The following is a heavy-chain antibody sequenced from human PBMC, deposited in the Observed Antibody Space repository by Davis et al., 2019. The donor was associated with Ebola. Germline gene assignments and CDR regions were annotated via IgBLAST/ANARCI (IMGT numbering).Heavy chain of an antibody. CDR3: ARGLWGDTDY. D-gene: IGHD5-18*01. V-gene: IGHV3-21*01. CDR1: GFTFSSYS. J-gene: IGHJ4*02. CDR2: ISSSSSFI. Sequence: PGGSLRLSCAASGFTFSSYSMNWVRQAPGKGLEWVSSISSSSSFIDYADSMKGRFTISRDNAKNSLYLQMNSLRAEDTAVYYCARGLWGDTDYWGQGTLVTVSS.